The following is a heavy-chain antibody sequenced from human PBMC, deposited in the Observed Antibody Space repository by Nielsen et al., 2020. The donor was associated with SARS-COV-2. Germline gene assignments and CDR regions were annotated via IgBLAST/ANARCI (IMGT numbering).Heavy chain of an antibody. CDR2: ISYEGRTK. J-gene: IGHJ4*02. CDR1: GFTFSSYA. Sequence: GESLKISCAASGFTFSSYAMHWVRQAPGKGLEWVAIISYEGRTKYNADSVKGRFIISRHNSQNTLYLQMNSLRVEDTAVYYCAREGPDSSSSYFDYWGQGTLVTVSS. V-gene: IGHV3-30*04. D-gene: IGHD6-6*01. CDR3: AREGPDSSSSYFDY.